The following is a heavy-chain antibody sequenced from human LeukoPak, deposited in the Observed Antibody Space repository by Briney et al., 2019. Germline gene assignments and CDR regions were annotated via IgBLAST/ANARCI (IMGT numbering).Heavy chain of an antibody. Sequence: ALVMVFCKASGYTFTSYGISWVRQAPGQGLEWMGWISAYNGNTNYVQELQGRVTMTTDTYTSTAYMELRSMRSDDTAVYYCARVLWFGEIDAFDIWGQGTMVTVSS. CDR1: GYTFTSYG. CDR2: ISAYNGNT. D-gene: IGHD3-10*01. V-gene: IGHV1-18*01. CDR3: ARVLWFGEIDAFDI. J-gene: IGHJ3*02.